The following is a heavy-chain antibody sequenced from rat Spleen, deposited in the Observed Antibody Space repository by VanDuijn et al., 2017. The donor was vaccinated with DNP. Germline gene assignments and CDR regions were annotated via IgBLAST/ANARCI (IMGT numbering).Heavy chain of an antibody. CDR1: GFTFSDYY. D-gene: IGHD1-1*01. Sequence: HLVESGGGLVRPGRSLKLSCAASGFTFSDYYMAWVRQTPTRGLEWVAYLTYDGVNTYYRVSVKGRFTISRDNAKSTLYLQMNSLRSEDMATYYCARPMDYYSGGFAYWGQGTLVTVSS. CDR2: LTYDGVNT. J-gene: IGHJ3*01. V-gene: IGHV5-22*01. CDR3: ARPMDYYSGGFAY.